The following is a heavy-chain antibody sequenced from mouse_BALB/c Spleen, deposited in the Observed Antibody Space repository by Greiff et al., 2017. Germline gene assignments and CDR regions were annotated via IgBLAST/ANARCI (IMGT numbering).Heavy chain of an antibody. J-gene: IGHJ2*01. CDR1: GFTFTDYY. Sequence: EVKLLESGGGLVQPGGSLRLSCATSGFTFTDYYMSWVRQPPGEALAWLGFIINKANGYTTEYSASVKGRFTISRDNSQSILYLQMNTLSAEDSATYYGARDGNYYFDDWGQGTTLTVSS. CDR3: ARDGNYYFDD. V-gene: IGHV7-3*02. CDR2: IINKANGYTT. D-gene: IGHD2-1*01.